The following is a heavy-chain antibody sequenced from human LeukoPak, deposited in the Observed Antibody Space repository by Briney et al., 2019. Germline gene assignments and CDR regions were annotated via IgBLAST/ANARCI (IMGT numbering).Heavy chain of an antibody. Sequence: GGSLRLSCAAFGFTFISYAINWVRQAPGKGLEWVSVISDSGGSTFYADSVKGRFTISRDNSKNTLYLQMSGLRTEDTAAYYYARSLKWNLVGFDYWGQGTLVTVSS. D-gene: IGHD1-1*01. V-gene: IGHV3-23*01. CDR2: ISDSGGST. CDR3: ARSLKWNLVGFDY. CDR1: GFTFISYA. J-gene: IGHJ4*02.